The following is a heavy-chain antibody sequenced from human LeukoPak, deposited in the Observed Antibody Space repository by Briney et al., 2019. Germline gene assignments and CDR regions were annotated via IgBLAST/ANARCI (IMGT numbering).Heavy chain of an antibody. CDR2: IYSGGST. J-gene: IGHJ4*02. Sequence: GGSLRLSCAASGFTVSSNYMTWVRQAPGKGLEWVSVIYSGGSTYYADSVKGRFTISRDNSKNTLYLQMNSLRAEDTAVYYCAKGLSELPAASDGVFDYWGQGTLVTVSS. CDR3: AKGLSELPAASDGVFDY. V-gene: IGHV3-53*01. CDR1: GFTVSSNY. D-gene: IGHD2-2*01.